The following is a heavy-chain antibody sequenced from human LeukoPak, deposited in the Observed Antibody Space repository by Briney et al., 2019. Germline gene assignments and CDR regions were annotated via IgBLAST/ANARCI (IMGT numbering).Heavy chain of an antibody. CDR1: GFTFSSFG. V-gene: IGHV3-33*03. D-gene: IGHD1-26*01. Sequence: GGSLRLSCAASGFTFSSFGMHWVRQAPGKGLEWVAVIWYDGNNKYYVDSVTGRFTISRDNTKNSLYLQMSSLRAEDTAVYYCATWSDAWEFDYWGQGTLVSVSS. J-gene: IGHJ4*02. CDR2: IWYDGNNK. CDR3: ATWSDAWEFDY.